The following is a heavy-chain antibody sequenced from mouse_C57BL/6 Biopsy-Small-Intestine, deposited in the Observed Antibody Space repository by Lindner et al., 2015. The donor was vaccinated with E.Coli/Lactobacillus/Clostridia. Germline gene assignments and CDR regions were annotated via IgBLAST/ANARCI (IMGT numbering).Heavy chain of an antibody. CDR2: VIPIVGKA. J-gene: IGHJ3*02. CDR3: ARDLVRELQPE. CDR1: GGTFSTYG. Sequence: SVKVSCKASGGTFSTYGISWVRQAPGQGLEWMGRVIPIVGKAVYAQSFQGRVTITADKSAATAYMELSSLRPEDTAVYYCARDLVRELQPEWGQGTLVTVS. D-gene: IGHD1-3*01. V-gene: IGHV1-81*01.